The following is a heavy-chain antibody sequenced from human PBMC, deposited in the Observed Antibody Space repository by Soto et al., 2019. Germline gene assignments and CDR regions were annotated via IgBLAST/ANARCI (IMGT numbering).Heavy chain of an antibody. V-gene: IGHV3-23*01. CDR1: GFTFSSYA. J-gene: IGHJ3*02. Sequence: EVQLLESEGGLVQPGGSLRLSCAASGFTFSSYAMSWVRQAPGKGLEWVSAISGSGGSTYYADSVKGRFTISRDNSKNMLYLQMNSLRAEDTAVYYCAKDLSSGWYRGAFDIWGQGTMVTVSS. CDR3: AKDLSSGWYRGAFDI. D-gene: IGHD6-19*01. CDR2: ISGSGGST.